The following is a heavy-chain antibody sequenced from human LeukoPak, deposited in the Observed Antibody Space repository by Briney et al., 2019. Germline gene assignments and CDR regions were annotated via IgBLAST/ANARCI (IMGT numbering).Heavy chain of an antibody. V-gene: IGHV4-34*01. Sequence: ASETLSLTCAVYGGSFSGYYWSWIRQPPGKGLEWIGEINHSGSTNYNPSLKSRVTISVDTSKNQFSLKLSSVTAADTAVYYCARRKLGIRGGYGMDVWGQGTTVTVSS. CDR3: ARRKLGIRGGYGMDV. CDR2: INHSGST. D-gene: IGHD7-27*01. J-gene: IGHJ6*02. CDR1: GGSFSGYY.